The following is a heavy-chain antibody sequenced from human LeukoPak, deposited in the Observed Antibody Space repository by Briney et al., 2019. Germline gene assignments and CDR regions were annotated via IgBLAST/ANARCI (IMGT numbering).Heavy chain of an antibody. CDR1: GFTFSSYS. CDR2: ISSISSTI. CDR3: ARVGTEYYFDY. V-gene: IGHV3-48*01. J-gene: IGHJ4*02. Sequence: GGSLRLSCAASGFTFSSYSMNWVRQAPGKGLEWVSYISSISSTIYYAYSVKGRFTISRDNAKNSLYLQKNSLRAEDTGVYYCARVGTEYYFDYWGQGTLVTVSS. D-gene: IGHD3-10*01.